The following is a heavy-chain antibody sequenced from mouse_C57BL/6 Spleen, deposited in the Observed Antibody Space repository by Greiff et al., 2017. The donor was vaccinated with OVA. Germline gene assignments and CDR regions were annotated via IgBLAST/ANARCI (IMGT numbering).Heavy chain of an antibody. CDR3: ARFDYYGVALDYYYAMDY. V-gene: IGHV1-26*01. J-gene: IGHJ4*01. D-gene: IGHD1-1*01. CDR1: GYTFTDYY. CDR2: INPNNGGT. Sequence: VQLKESGPELVKPGASVKISCKASGYTFTDYYMNWVKQSHGKSLEWIGDINPNNGGTSYNQKFKGKATLTVDKSSSTAYMELRSLTSEDSAVYYCARFDYYGVALDYYYAMDYWGQGTSVTVSS.